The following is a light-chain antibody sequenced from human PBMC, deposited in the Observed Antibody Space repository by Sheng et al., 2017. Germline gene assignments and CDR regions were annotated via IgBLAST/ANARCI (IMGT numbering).Light chain of an antibody. CDR3: QQYDSLSS. CDR1: QEIKNY. CDR2: DAS. V-gene: IGKV1-33*01. J-gene: IGKJ4*01. Sequence: DIQMTQSPSSLSASVGDRVTITCQASQEIKNYLNWYQQKPGKAPKLLIYDASILEQGPIKVRGTGSGTEFTFTISSLQPEDIATYYCQQYDSLSSFGGGTKV.